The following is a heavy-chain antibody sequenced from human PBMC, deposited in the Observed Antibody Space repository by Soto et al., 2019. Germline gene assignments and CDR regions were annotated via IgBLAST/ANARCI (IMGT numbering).Heavy chain of an antibody. D-gene: IGHD3-16*02. CDR2: IWYDGSNK. CDR1: GFTFSSYG. J-gene: IGHJ6*02. V-gene: IGHV3-33*01. Sequence: SLRLSCAASGFTFSSYGMHWVRQAPGKGLEWVAVIWYDGSNKYYADSVKGRFTISRDNSKNTLYLQMNSLRAEDTAVYYCARDNDDGGGLHEYVWGSYRPSELYYGMDVWGQGTTVTVSS. CDR3: ARDNDDGGGLHEYVWGSYRPSELYYGMDV.